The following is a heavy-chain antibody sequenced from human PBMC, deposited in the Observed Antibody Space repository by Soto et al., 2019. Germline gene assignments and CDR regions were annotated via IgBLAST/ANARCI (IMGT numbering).Heavy chain of an antibody. D-gene: IGHD2-8*01. J-gene: IGHJ6*02. Sequence: QVQLVQSGAEVKKPGASVKVSCKASGYTFTGYYMHWVRQAPGQGLEWMGWINPNSGGTNYAQKFQGRVTMTRDTSISTAYMELSRLRSDDTAVYYCARDQYCTNGVCYTGYYGMDVWGQGTTFTVSS. V-gene: IGHV1-2*02. CDR1: GYTFTGYY. CDR3: ARDQYCTNGVCYTGYYGMDV. CDR2: INPNSGGT.